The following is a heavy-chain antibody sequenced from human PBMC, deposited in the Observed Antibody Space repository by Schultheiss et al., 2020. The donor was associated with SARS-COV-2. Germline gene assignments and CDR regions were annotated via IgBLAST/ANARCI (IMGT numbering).Heavy chain of an antibody. V-gene: IGHV3-52*01. Sequence: GESLKISCAASGFTFSSSWMHWVCQAPEKGQEWVADIKCDGSEKYYVDSVKGRFTISRDNSKNTLYLQMNSLRAEDTAVYYCAKGRLEWLWRNWFDPWGQGTLVTVSS. CDR1: GFTFSSSW. J-gene: IGHJ5*02. CDR2: IKCDGSEK. D-gene: IGHD3-3*01. CDR3: AKGRLEWLWRNWFDP.